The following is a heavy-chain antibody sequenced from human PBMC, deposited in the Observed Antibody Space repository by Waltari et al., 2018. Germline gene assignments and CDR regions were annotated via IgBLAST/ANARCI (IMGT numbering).Heavy chain of an antibody. CDR2: IIPIFGTA. Sequence: QVQLVQSGAEVKKPGSSVKVSCKASGGPLRSYAISWVRQDPGAGLEWMGGIIPIFGTANYAQKFQGRVTITADESTSTAYMELSSLRSEDTAVYYCARSDRLAAAGTQAYYFDYWGQGTLVTVSS. J-gene: IGHJ4*02. CDR3: ARSDRLAAAGTQAYYFDY. D-gene: IGHD6-13*01. CDR1: GGPLRSYA. V-gene: IGHV1-69*12.